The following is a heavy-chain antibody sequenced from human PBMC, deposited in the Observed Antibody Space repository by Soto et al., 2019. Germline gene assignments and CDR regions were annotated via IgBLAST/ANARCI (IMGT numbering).Heavy chain of an antibody. CDR1: GYTFTGYY. D-gene: IGHD3-10*01. Sequence: SLKVSCKASGYTFTGYYMHWVRQAPGQGLEWMGWINPNSGGTNYAQKFQGWVTMTRDTSISTAYMELSRLRSDDTAVYYCARDRSITMVRGVSLGYFDYWGQGTLVTVSS. CDR2: INPNSGGT. CDR3: ARDRSITMVRGVSLGYFDY. V-gene: IGHV1-2*04. J-gene: IGHJ4*02.